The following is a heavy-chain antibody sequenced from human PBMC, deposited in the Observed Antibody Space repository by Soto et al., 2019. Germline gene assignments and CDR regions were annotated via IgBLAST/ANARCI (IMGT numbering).Heavy chain of an antibody. J-gene: IGHJ3*02. V-gene: IGHV4-31*03. CDR1: GGSISSGGYY. D-gene: IGHD4-17*01. CDR2: IYNSGST. CDR3: AGSGDYEGGDI. Sequence: QVQLQESGPGLVKPSQTLSLTCTVSGGSISSGGYYWSWIRQHPGKGLEWIGHIYNSGSTYYNPSLESRVIISVDTSKKQFSLKLSSVTAADTAVYYCAGSGDYEGGDIWGQWTMVTVSS.